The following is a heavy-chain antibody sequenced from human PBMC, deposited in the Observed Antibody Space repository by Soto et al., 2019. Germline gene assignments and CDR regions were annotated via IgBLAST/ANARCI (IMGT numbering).Heavy chain of an antibody. CDR2: IWSDGSNQ. D-gene: IGHD2-15*01. J-gene: IGHJ4*02. CDR1: GFTFNNYG. CDR3: ARDRMAAHYFDY. V-gene: IGHV3-33*01. Sequence: QVQLVESGGGVVQPGRSLRLSCAASGFTFNNYGMHWVRQAPGKGLEWVAVIWSDGSNQYYADSVKGRFTISRDNSKNTLYLQMSSLRAEDTAVYYCARDRMAAHYFDYWGQGTLVTVSS.